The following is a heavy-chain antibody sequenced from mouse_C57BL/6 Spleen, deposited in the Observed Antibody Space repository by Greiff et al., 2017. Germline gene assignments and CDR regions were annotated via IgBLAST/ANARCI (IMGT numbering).Heavy chain of an antibody. Sequence: EVKLEESGGGLVKPGGSLKLSCAASGFTFSDYGMHWVRQAPEKGLEWVAYISSGSSTIYYADTVKGRFTISRDNAKNTLFLQMTSLRSEDTAMYYCARNYGSSYLGAYWGQGTLVTVSA. CDR2: ISSGSSTI. CDR3: ARNYGSSYLGAY. D-gene: IGHD1-1*01. CDR1: GFTFSDYG. J-gene: IGHJ3*01. V-gene: IGHV5-17*01.